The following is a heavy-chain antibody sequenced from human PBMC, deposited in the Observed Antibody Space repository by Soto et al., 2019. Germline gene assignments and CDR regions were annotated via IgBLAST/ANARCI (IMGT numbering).Heavy chain of an antibody. CDR3: AHRRFPRGLDY. CDR1: GYTFTSYA. D-gene: IGHD3-16*01. V-gene: IGHV1-3*01. J-gene: IGHJ4*02. Sequence: GASVKVSCKASGYTFTSYAMLWVRQAPGQRLEWMGWINAGNGNTKYSQKFQGRVTITKDTSKNQVVLTMANMDPVDTATYYCAHRRFPRGLDYWGQGTLVTVSS. CDR2: INAGNGNT.